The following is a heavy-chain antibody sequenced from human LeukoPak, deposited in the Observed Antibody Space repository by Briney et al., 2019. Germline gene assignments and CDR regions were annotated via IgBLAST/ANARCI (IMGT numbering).Heavy chain of an antibody. J-gene: IGHJ4*02. Sequence: GESLKIACQGSGSRFTNYWIGWVRQMPGKGLEWMGVIYPDGSDIRYSPSFQGQVTISVDNSISTAYLQWDSLKASDTAMYYCATFTTTDGERSTKYFNYWGQGTLVTVSS. CDR2: IYPDGSDI. CDR3: ATFTTTDGERSTKYFNY. CDR1: GSRFTNYW. D-gene: IGHD4-17*01. V-gene: IGHV5-51*01.